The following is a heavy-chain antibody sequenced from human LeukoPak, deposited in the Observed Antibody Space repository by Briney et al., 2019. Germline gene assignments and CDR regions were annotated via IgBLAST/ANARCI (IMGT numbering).Heavy chain of an antibody. Sequence: GGSLRLSCAASGFSFSNYWMHWVRQAPGKGPIWVSRIRSDGGGTNYADSVKGRFTISRDNARNTVYLQMSSLRVEDTAVYYCARDLIAGSGSLDYWGRGILVTVSS. D-gene: IGHD3-10*01. CDR2: IRSDGGGT. J-gene: IGHJ4*02. V-gene: IGHV3-74*01. CDR1: GFSFSNYW. CDR3: ARDLIAGSGSLDY.